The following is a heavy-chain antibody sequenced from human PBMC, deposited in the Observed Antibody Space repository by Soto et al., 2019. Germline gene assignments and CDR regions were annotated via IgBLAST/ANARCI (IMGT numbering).Heavy chain of an antibody. D-gene: IGHD5-12*01. CDR2: ISSRSSYI. V-gene: IGHV3-21*01. CDR1: GFTFRRYS. Sequence: PGGSMRLSCAASGFTFRRYSINWVRQAPGKGLEWVSSISSRSSYIYYADSVKGRFTISRDNAKNSMYLQMNSLRAEDTAVYYCARESRGGYNYDEDSFDYWGQGTLVTVSS. J-gene: IGHJ4*02. CDR3: ARESRGGYNYDEDSFDY.